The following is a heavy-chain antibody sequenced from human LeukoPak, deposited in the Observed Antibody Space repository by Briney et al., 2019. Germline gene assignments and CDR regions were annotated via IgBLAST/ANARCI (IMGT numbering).Heavy chain of an antibody. CDR1: GFTFSSYT. Sequence: PGGSLRLSCAASGFTFSSYTMNWVRQAPGKGLEWVSSITSSSSYIYYADSVKGRFTISRDNAKNSLCLQMNSLRAEDTAVYYCARAGPSSSWHQFDYWGQGTLVTVSS. J-gene: IGHJ4*02. D-gene: IGHD6-13*01. CDR3: ARAGPSSSWHQFDY. V-gene: IGHV3-21*01. CDR2: ITSSSSYI.